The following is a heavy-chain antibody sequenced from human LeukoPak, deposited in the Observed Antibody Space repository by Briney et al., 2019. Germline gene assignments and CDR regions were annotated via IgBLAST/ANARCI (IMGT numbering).Heavy chain of an antibody. CDR1: GFTFSSYS. D-gene: IGHD6-6*01. CDR2: ISSSSYI. J-gene: IGHJ4*03. V-gene: IGHV3-21*01. Sequence: PGGSLRLSCAASGFTFSSYSMNWVRQAPGKGLEWVSSISSSSYIYYADSVKGRFTISRDNAKNSLYLQMNSLRAEDTAVYYCARDWASIAARYFDYWGQGPRSPSPQ. CDR3: ARDWASIAARYFDY.